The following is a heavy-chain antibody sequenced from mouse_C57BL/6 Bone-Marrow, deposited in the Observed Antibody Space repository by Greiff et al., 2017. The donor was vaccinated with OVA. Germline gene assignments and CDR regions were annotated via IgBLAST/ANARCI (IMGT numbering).Heavy chain of an antibody. CDR3: ARQGITTVVAHDY. V-gene: IGHV1-81*01. D-gene: IGHD1-1*01. J-gene: IGHJ2*01. CDR2: IYPRSGNT. Sequence: QVHVKQSGAELARPGASVKLSCKASGYTFTSYGISWVKQRTGQGLEWIGEIYPRSGNTYYNEKFKGKATLTADKSSSTAYMELRSLTSEDSAVYICARQGITTVVAHDYWGQGTTLTVSS. CDR1: GYTFTSYG.